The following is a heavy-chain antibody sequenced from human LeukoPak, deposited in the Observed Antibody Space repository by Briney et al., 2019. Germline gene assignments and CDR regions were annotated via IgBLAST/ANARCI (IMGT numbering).Heavy chain of an antibody. CDR1: GYTFTGYY. CDR2: INPNSGGT. Sequence: ASVKVSCKASGYTFTGYYMHWVRQAPGQGLEWMGWINPNSGGTNYAQKFQGRVTMTRDTSISTAYMELSRLRSDDTAVYYCARDTDTYYYDSSGYYHDYWGQGTLVTVSS. D-gene: IGHD3-22*01. V-gene: IGHV1-2*02. CDR3: ARDTDTYYYDSSGYYHDY. J-gene: IGHJ4*02.